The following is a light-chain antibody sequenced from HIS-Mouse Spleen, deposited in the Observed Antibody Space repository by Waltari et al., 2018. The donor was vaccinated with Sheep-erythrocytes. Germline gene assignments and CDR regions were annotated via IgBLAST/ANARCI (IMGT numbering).Light chain of an antibody. Sequence: QSALTQPRSVSGSPGQSVTISCTGTSSDVGGYNYYSWYQQHPGKAPKLMSYDVSKRPSGVPDRFSGSKSGNTASLTISGLQAEDEADYYCCSYAGSYNHVFATGTKVTVL. CDR2: DVS. CDR3: CSYAGSYNHV. V-gene: IGLV2-11*01. J-gene: IGLJ1*01. CDR1: SSDVGGYNY.